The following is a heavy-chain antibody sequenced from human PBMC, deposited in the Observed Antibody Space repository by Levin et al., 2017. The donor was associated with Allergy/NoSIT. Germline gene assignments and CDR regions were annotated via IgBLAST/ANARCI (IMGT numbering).Heavy chain of an antibody. Sequence: SETLSLTCTVSGGSISSSSYYWGWIRQPPGKGLEWIGSIYYSGSTYYNPSLKSRVTISVDTSKNQFSLKLSSVTAADTAVYYCARPDLSYSSGWYYFDYWGQGTLVTVSS. CDR3: ARPDLSYSSGWYYFDY. CDR1: GGSISSSSYY. J-gene: IGHJ4*02. D-gene: IGHD6-19*01. CDR2: IYYSGST. V-gene: IGHV4-39*01.